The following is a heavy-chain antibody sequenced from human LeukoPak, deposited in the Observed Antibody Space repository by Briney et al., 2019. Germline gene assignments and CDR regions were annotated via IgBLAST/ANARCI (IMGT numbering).Heavy chain of an antibody. D-gene: IGHD3-10*01. CDR1: GGSISSGGYS. J-gene: IGHJ4*02. Sequence: SETLSLTCAVSGGSISSGGYSWSWIRQPPGKGLEWIGYICHSGSTYYNPSLKSRVTISVDRSKNQFSLKLSSVTAADTAVYYCARANYGSGVIDYWGQGTLVTVSS. CDR2: ICHSGST. V-gene: IGHV4-30-2*01. CDR3: ARANYGSGVIDY.